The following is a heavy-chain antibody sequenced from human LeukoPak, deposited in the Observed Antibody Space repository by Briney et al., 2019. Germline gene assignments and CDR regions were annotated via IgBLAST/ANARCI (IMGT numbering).Heavy chain of an antibody. V-gene: IGHV1-69*01. CDR2: IIPIFGTA. D-gene: IGHD6-13*01. CDR1: GGTFSSYA. CDR3: AGSHSSPTDDAFDI. Sequence: SVKVSCKASGGTFSSYAISWVRQAPGQGLEWMGGIIPIFGTANYAQKFQGRVTITADESTSTAYMELSSLRSEDTAVYYCAGSHSSPTDDAFDIWGQGTMVTVSS. J-gene: IGHJ3*02.